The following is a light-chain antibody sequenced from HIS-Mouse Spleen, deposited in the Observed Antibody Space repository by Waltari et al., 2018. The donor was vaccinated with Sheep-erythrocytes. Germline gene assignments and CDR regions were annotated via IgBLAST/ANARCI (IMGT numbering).Light chain of an antibody. CDR1: HIGSKN. CDR2: RDS. Sequence: SYELTQPLSVSVALGQTARITCGGNHIGSKNVHWYQQKPGQAPVLVIYRDSNRPSGIPERFSGSNSGNTATLTISGTQAMDEADYYCQAWDSSTVVFGGGTKLTVL. CDR3: QAWDSSTVV. J-gene: IGLJ2*01. V-gene: IGLV3-9*01.